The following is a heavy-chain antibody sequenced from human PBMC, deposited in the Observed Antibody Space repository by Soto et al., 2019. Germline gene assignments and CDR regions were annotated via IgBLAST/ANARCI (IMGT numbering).Heavy chain of an antibody. CDR3: AKDREEGYNFYYGMDV. CDR2: IYTSAST. CDR1: AASVNTFS. Sequence: QVQLQESGPGLVKPSETLSLTCTVSAASVNTFSWSWIRQPAGKGLEWIGRIYTSASTNYSPSLKGRLTLSVDTSKNQVSLKLTSVTAADTAIYYCAKDREEGYNFYYGMDVWGQGATVTVSS. J-gene: IGHJ6*02. V-gene: IGHV4-4*07.